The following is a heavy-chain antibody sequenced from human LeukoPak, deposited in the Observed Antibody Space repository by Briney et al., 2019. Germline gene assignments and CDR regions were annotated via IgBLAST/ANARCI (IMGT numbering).Heavy chain of an antibody. CDR2: IYYSGST. D-gene: IGHD2-2*01. Sequence: PSETLSLTCTVSGGSISSYYWSWIRQPPGKGLEWIGYIYYSGSTNYNPSLKSRVTISVDTSKNQFSLKLSSVTAADTAVYYCAREDQLDYYYYMDVWGKGTTVTVSS. V-gene: IGHV4-59*01. CDR3: AREDQLDYYYYMDV. CDR1: GGSISSYY. J-gene: IGHJ6*03.